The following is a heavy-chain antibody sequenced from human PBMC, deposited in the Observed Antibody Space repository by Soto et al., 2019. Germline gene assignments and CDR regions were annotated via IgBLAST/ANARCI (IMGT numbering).Heavy chain of an antibody. CDR2: ISYDGSNK. Sequence: GGSLRLSCAASGFTFSSYAMHWVRQAPGKGLEWVAVISYDGSNKYYADSVKGRFTISRDNSKNTLYLQMNSLRAEDTAVYYCARDFTQGEDIDYWGQGTLVTVSS. CDR3: ARDFTQGEDIDY. D-gene: IGHD1-26*01. J-gene: IGHJ4*02. V-gene: IGHV3-30-3*01. CDR1: GFTFSSYA.